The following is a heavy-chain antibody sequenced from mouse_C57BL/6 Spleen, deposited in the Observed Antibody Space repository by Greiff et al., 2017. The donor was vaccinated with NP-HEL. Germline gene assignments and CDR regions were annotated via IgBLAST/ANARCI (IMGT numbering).Heavy chain of an antibody. CDR2: ISSGSSTI. V-gene: IGHV5-17*01. CDR3: ARGGVAEDAMDY. CDR1: GFTFSDYG. Sequence: EVKVEESGGGLVKPGGSLKLSCAASGFTFSDYGMHWVRQAPEKGLEWVAYISSGSSTIYYADTVKGRFTISRDNAKNTLFLQMTSLRSEDTAMYYCARGGVAEDAMDYWGQGTSVTVSS. J-gene: IGHJ4*01. D-gene: IGHD1-1*02.